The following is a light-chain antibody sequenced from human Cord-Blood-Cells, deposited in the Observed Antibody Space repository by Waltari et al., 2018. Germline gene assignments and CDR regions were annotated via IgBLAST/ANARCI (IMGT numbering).Light chain of an antibody. CDR2: KAS. J-gene: IGKJ2*01. V-gene: IGKV1-5*03. CDR1: QSISSW. CDR3: QQYNSYSYT. Sequence: DIQMTQSPSTLHASVGDRVTITCRASQSISSWLAWYQQKPGKATKLLIYKASSLESGVPSRFSGSGSGTEFTLTISSLQPDDFATYYCQQYNSYSYTFGQGTKLEIK.